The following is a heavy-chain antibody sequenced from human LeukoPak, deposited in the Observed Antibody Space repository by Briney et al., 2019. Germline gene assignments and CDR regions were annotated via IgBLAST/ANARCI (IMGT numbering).Heavy chain of an antibody. CDR2: IYHSGST. J-gene: IGHJ4*02. Sequence: SETLSLTCAVSGYSISSGYYWGWIRQPPEKGLEWIGSIYHSGSTYYNPSLKSRVTISVDTSKNQFSLKLSSVTAADTAVYYCARIFVWSGYYTGPAHFDYWGQGTLVTVSS. CDR3: ARIFVWSGYYTGPAHFDY. CDR1: GYSISSGYY. V-gene: IGHV4-38-2*01. D-gene: IGHD3-3*01.